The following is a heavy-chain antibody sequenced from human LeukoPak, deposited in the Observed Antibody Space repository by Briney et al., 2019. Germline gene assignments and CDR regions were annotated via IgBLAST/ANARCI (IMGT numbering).Heavy chain of an antibody. CDR3: AREAATVTARGFDP. CDR2: ISSSSSYI. J-gene: IGHJ5*02. D-gene: IGHD4-17*01. CDR1: GFTFSSYS. V-gene: IGHV3-21*01. Sequence: AGSLTLSCAASGFTFSSYSMNWVRQAPGKGLEWVSSISSSSSYIYYADSVKGRSTISRDNAKNSLYLQMNSMRAEDTAVYYCAREAATVTARGFDPWGQGTLVTVSS.